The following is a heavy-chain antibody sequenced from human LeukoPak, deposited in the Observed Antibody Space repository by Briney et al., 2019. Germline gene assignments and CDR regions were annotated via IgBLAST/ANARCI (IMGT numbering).Heavy chain of an antibody. CDR3: AREPFWSGYYSNLHFDY. J-gene: IGHJ4*02. V-gene: IGHV3-21*01. CDR2: ISSSGKYI. Sequence: PGGSLRLSCAASGFTFTNYAISWVRQAPGKGLEWVSSISSSGKYIYYADSVKGRFTISRDNAKNSLYLQMNSLRAEDTAVYYCAREPFWSGYYSNLHFDYWGQGTLVTVSS. CDR1: GFTFTNYA. D-gene: IGHD3-3*01.